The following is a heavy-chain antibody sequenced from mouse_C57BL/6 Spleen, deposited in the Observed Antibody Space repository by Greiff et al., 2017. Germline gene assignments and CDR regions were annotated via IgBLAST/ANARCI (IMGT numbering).Heavy chain of an antibody. CDR3: ARDRYYGSSYGYFDY. CDR2: ISDGGSYT. Sequence: EVQRVESGGGLVKPGGSLKLSCAASGFTFSSYAMSWVRQTPEKRLEWVATISDGGSYTYYPDNVKGRFTISRDHAKNNLYLQMSHLKSEDTAMYYCARDRYYGSSYGYFDYWGQGTTLTVSS. CDR1: GFTFSSYA. D-gene: IGHD1-1*01. V-gene: IGHV5-4*01. J-gene: IGHJ2*01.